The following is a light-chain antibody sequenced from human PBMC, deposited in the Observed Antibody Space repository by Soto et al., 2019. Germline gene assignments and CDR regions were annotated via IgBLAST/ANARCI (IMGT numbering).Light chain of an antibody. V-gene: IGLV2-14*01. CDR3: SSYTSSSTLYV. CDR2: DVS. J-gene: IGLJ1*01. CDR1: SSDFGGYNY. Sequence: QSALTQPASVSGSPGHSITLSCTGTSSDFGGYNYVSWYQQHPGKAPKLMIYDVSNRPSGVSNRFSGSKSGDTASLTISGLQAEDEADYYCSSYTSSSTLYVFGTGTKVTVL.